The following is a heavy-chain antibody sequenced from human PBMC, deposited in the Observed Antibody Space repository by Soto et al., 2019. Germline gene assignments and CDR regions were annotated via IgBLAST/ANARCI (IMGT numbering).Heavy chain of an antibody. V-gene: IGHV1-18*01. CDR1: GYTFTSYG. D-gene: IGHD2-21*02. J-gene: IGHJ6*03. CDR3: ARVGLPLEVTRYYYYYMDV. CDR2: ISAYNGNT. Sequence: ASVKVSCKASGYTFTSYGISWVRQAPGQGLEWMGWISAYNGNTNYAQKLQGRVTMTTDTSTSTAYMELRSLRSDDTAVYYCARVGLPLEVTRYYYYYMDVWGKGTTVTVSS.